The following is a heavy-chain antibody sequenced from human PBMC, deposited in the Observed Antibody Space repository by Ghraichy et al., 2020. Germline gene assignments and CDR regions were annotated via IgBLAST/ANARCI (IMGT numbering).Heavy chain of an antibody. Sequence: SETLSLTCTVSGGSITNYYWSWIRQAPGKGLAWIGYIPYSGNTHYNPSLQSRITISIDTSKNQFSLKLNSATAADTAVYYCARANFYGTNSRGAFEIWG. CDR2: IPYSGNT. D-gene: IGHD4/OR15-4a*01. J-gene: IGHJ3*02. CDR1: GGSITNYY. V-gene: IGHV4-59*01. CDR3: ARANFYGTNSRGAFEI.